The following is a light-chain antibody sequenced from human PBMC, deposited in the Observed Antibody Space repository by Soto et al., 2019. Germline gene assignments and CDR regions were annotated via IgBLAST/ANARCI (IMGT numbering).Light chain of an antibody. CDR2: KAS. J-gene: IGKJ1*01. CDR1: QSISAW. Sequence: DIQMTQSPSTLSASVGDRVTITCWASQSISAWLAWYQQKPGKAPKLLIYKASTLESGVPSRFSGSGSGTEFTLTISSLQPDDFATYYCQQYNSDSRTFGQGTKVEIK. V-gene: IGKV1-5*03. CDR3: QQYNSDSRT.